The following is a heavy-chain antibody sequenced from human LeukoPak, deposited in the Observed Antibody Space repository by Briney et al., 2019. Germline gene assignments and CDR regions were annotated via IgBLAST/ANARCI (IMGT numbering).Heavy chain of an antibody. J-gene: IGHJ4*02. CDR1: GGSISAYY. D-gene: IGHD3-3*01. CDR3: ARGGGDFWNGYFGFCDS. V-gene: IGHV4-59*01. Sequence: SETLSLTCSVSGGSISAYYWSWIRQSPGKGLEWIGYIYYGGTTDYNPSLKSRVTISVDTSKNQFSLRLSSVTAADTALYYCARGGGDFWNGYFGFCDSWGQGTLVTVSS. CDR2: IYYGGTT.